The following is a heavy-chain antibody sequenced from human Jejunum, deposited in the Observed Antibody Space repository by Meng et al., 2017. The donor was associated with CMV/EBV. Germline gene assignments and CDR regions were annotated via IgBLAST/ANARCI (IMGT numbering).Heavy chain of an antibody. CDR2: TYYRSKWYY. D-gene: IGHD2-21*01. J-gene: IGHJ3*01. CDR3: ATRSKRHLVWSFDV. Sequence: TVSSQDTTWNWLRQSPSGGLEWLGRTYYRSKWYYDSALSVKGRITVTPDTSKNQFSLLLESLTPADAGVYYCATRSKRHLVWSFDVWGQGTVVTVSS. V-gene: IGHV6-1*01. CDR1: TVSSQDTT.